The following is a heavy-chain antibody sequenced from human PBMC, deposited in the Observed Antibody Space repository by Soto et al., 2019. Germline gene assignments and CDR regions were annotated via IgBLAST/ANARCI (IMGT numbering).Heavy chain of an antibody. J-gene: IGHJ6*02. D-gene: IGHD2-15*01. Sequence: QVQLVESGGGVVQPGRSLRLSCAASGFTFSSYAMHWVRQAPGKGLEWVAVISYDGSNKYYADSVKGRFTISRDNSKNTLYLQMNSPRAEDTAVYYCARITYCSGGSCYSRPSYYYGMDVWGQGTTVTVSS. CDR3: ARITYCSGGSCYSRPSYYYGMDV. CDR1: GFTFSSYA. CDR2: ISYDGSNK. V-gene: IGHV3-30-3*01.